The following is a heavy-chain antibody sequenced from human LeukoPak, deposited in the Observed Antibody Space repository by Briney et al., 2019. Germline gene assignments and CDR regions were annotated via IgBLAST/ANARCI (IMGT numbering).Heavy chain of an antibody. CDR1: GGSISSYY. CDR2: IYYSGST. Sequence: PSETLFLTCTASGGSISSYYWSWLRQPPGKGLERIGYIYYSGSTNYNPSLKSRVTISVDTSKNQFSLKLSSVTAADTAVYYCGRSRPWGPVYYWGQGTLVTVSS. CDR3: GRSRPWGPVYY. J-gene: IGHJ4*02. V-gene: IGHV4-59*08. D-gene: IGHD7-27*01.